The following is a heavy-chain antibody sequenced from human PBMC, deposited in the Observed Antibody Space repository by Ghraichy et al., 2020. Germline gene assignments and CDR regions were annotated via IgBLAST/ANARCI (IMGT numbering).Heavy chain of an antibody. J-gene: IGHJ4*02. CDR1: GYTFTTYA. CDR2: INGGNGNT. Sequence: ASVKVSCKASGYTFTTYAIHWVRQAPGQRLEWMGWINGGNGNTKYSQKFQGRVSITRDTSASTAYMELSSLRSEDTAVYYCARDRKGDYVDNSFDYWGQGTLVTVSS. CDR3: ARDRKGDYVDNSFDY. D-gene: IGHD4-23*01. V-gene: IGHV1-3*01.